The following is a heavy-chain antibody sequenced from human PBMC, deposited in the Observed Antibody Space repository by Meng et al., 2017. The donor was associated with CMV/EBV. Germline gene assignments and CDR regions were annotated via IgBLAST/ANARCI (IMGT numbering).Heavy chain of an antibody. J-gene: IGHJ4*02. CDR2: IIPIFGTA. D-gene: IGHD2-15*01. CDR3: ARVCGGSCFDY. CDR1: GGTVSIYA. V-gene: IGHV1-69*01. Sequence: QLQLVLAVGEGKKPGSAVKVSCKAYGGTVSIYAISWVRQAPGQGLEWMGGIIPIFGTANYAQKFQGRVTITADESTSTAYMELSSLRSEDTAVYYCARVCGGSCFDYWGQGTLVTVFS.